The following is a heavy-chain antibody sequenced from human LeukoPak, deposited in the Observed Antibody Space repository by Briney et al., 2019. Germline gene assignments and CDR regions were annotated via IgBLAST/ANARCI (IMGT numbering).Heavy chain of an antibody. CDR1: GGSISSYY. CDR2: IYYSGST. V-gene: IGHV4-59*01. CDR3: ARSIVGATIALDY. D-gene: IGHD1-26*01. J-gene: IGHJ4*02. Sequence: PSETLSLTCTVSGGSISSYYWSWIRQPPGKGLEWIGYIYYSGSTNYNPSLKSRVTISVDTSKNQFSLKLSSVTAADTAVYYCARSIVGATIALDYWGQGTLVTVSS.